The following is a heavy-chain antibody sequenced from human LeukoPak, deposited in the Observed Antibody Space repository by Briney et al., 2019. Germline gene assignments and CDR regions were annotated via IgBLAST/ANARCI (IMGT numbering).Heavy chain of an antibody. Sequence: SETLSLTCTVSGDSITNSRHFWGWIRQPPGKGLEWIGTIYHSKNTYYNPSLKSRLTMSVDTSKNQVSLVLSSVTAADTAVYYCARHPYQLHLDAFDIWGQGTMVTVSS. V-gene: IGHV4-39*01. CDR3: ARHPYQLHLDAFDI. CDR1: GDSITNSRHF. D-gene: IGHD2-2*01. J-gene: IGHJ3*02. CDR2: IYHSKNT.